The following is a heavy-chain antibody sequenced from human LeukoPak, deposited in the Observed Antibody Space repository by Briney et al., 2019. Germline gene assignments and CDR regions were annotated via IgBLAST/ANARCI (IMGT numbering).Heavy chain of an antibody. J-gene: IGHJ4*02. CDR3: ARATSPIAAAGSKVDY. V-gene: IGHV4-59*01. Sequence: PSETLSLTCTVSGGSISSYHWKWIRQPPGKGLEWIGYIYYSGSTNYNPSLKSRVTISVDTSKNQFSLKLSSVTAADTAVYYCARATSPIAAAGSKVDYWGQGTLVTVSS. D-gene: IGHD6-13*01. CDR1: GGSISSYH. CDR2: IYYSGST.